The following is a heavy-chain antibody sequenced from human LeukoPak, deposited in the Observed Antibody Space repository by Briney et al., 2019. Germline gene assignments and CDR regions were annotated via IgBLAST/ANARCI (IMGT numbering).Heavy chain of an antibody. D-gene: IGHD3-10*01. CDR3: ARGNYYGSGGNWFDP. Sequence: PSETLSLTCTVSGVSINSHYLNWLRQPPGKGLEWIGYIYGSGRTNYNPSLKSRVTMSVDTSKSQFSLRLSSVTAADTAVYYCARGNYYGSGGNWFDPWGQGTLVTVSS. V-gene: IGHV4-59*11. CDR1: GVSINSHY. CDR2: IYGSGRT. J-gene: IGHJ5*02.